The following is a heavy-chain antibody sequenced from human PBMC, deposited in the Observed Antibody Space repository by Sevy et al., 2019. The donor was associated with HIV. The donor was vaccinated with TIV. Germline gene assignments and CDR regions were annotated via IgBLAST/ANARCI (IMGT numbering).Heavy chain of an antibody. V-gene: IGHV3-53*01. CDR1: GLSVSRNY. Sequence: GGSLRLSCAASGLSVSRNYLSWVRQAPGKGLEWVSVIYAGGSTYYADSVKGRFTVSRDKAKNTLYYQMNSLRAEDTAVYYCARQLGIGAFDIWGYGTMVTVS. J-gene: IGHJ3*02. CDR3: ARQLGIGAFDI. CDR2: IYAGGST. D-gene: IGHD7-27*01.